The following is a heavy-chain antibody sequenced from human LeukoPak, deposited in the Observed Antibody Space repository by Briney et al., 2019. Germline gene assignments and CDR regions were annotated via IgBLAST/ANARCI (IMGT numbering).Heavy chain of an antibody. CDR1: GYSISSGYY. Sequence: SETLSLTCAVSGYSISSGYYWGWIRQPPGKGLEWIGSIYHSGSTNYNPSLKSRVTISVDTSKNQFSLKLSSVTAADTAVYYCARVGRYFDWLSLDYWGQGTLVTVSS. V-gene: IGHV4-38-2*01. D-gene: IGHD3-9*01. CDR2: IYHSGST. CDR3: ARVGRYFDWLSLDY. J-gene: IGHJ4*02.